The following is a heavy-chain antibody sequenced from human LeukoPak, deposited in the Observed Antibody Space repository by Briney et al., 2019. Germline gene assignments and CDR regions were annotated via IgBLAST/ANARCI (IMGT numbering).Heavy chain of an antibody. CDR2: VNLQGST. CDR1: GGSITSTNY. J-gene: IGHJ4*02. V-gene: IGHV4-4*02. Sequence: SGTLSLTCGVSGGSITSTNYWTWVRQPPGKGLEWIGEVNLQGSTNYNPSLMGRVAISVDMSENHISLQLTSVTAADTAVYYCAREGGPYRPLDYSGQGTLVTVSS. CDR3: AREGGPYRPLDY.